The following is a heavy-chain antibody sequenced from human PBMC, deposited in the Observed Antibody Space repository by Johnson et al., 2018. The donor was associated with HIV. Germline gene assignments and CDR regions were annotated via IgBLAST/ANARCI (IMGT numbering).Heavy chain of an antibody. D-gene: IGHD3-10*01. J-gene: IGHJ5*01. V-gene: IGHV3-30*02. CDR1: GFTFSSHG. Sequence: QVQLVESGGGVVQPGGSLRLSCAASGFTFSSHGMHWVRQAPGKGLEWVTFIRYDETNKYYADSVKGRFTISRDNSKNTLYLQMNSLRAEDTAVYYCARCMVQGVIITSGGSLVCAGPCGALGDS. CDR2: IRYDETNK. CDR3: ARCMVQGVIITSGGSLVCAGPCGALGDS.